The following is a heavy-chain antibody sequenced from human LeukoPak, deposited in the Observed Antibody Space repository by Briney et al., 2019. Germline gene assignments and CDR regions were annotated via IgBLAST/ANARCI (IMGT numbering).Heavy chain of an antibody. Sequence: TGGSLRLSCAASGFTFSGYEMNWVRQAPGKGLEWLSYISSSGHIIYYADSVKGRFIISRDNAKNMVYLQMNSLRADDTAIYYCTRAITYFYGSVTYDWFDSWGQGTRVTVSS. CDR1: GFTFSGYE. CDR3: TRAITYFYGSVTYDWFDS. J-gene: IGHJ5*01. CDR2: ISSSGHII. V-gene: IGHV3-48*03. D-gene: IGHD3-10*01.